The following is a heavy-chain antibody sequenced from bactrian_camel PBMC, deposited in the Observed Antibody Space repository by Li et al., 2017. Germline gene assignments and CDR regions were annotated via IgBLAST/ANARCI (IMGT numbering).Heavy chain of an antibody. V-gene: IGHV3S53*01. CDR3: VVDPRGDFCYTKTARLPSRSAMAY. CDR1: GSVYNGIC. J-gene: IGHJ4*01. CDR2: IARDGTT. D-gene: IGHD2*01. Sequence: HVQLVESGGGSVQAGGPLRLTCVATGSVYNGICIGWVRRAPGKRDEGVAGIARDGTTTYADYVKGRFTVSKHNTNNTLYLQMDNLEPEDTAMYYCVVDPRGDFCYTKTARLPSRSAMAYWGRGTQVTVS.